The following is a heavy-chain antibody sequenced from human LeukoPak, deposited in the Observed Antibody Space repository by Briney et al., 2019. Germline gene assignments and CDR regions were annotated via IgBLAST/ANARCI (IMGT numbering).Heavy chain of an antibody. J-gene: IGHJ4*02. CDR2: IRYDSTNK. Sequence: GGSLRLSCKTSGFTFSRYGIHWVRQAPGKGLEGVAFIRYDSTNKYFADSVKGRSTISRDNSMNTLYLQLNNLRADDTAVYFCAKDRAEDTDSGHDYWGQGTRVTVSS. D-gene: IGHD2-15*01. CDR3: AKDRAEDTDSGHDY. V-gene: IGHV3-30*02. CDR1: GFTFSRYG.